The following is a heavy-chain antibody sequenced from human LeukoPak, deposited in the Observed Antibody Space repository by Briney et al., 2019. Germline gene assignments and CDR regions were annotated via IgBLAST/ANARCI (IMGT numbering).Heavy chain of an antibody. CDR2: INPNNGGT. CDR1: GYTFTGYY. J-gene: IGHJ4*02. Sequence: GASVKVSCKASGYTFTGYYIHWVRQAPGQGLDWMGRINPNNGGTNYAQKFQGRVTMTRDMSMSTAYMELSRLRSDDTAVYYCARDSSSGSSGYYYESNDYWGQGTLVTVSS. V-gene: IGHV1-2*06. D-gene: IGHD3-22*01. CDR3: ARDSSSGSSGYYYESNDY.